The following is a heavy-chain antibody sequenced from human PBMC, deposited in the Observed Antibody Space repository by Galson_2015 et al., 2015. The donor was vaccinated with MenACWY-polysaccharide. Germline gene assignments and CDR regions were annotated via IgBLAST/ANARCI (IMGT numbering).Heavy chain of an antibody. D-gene: IGHD5-12*01. J-gene: IGHJ5*02. V-gene: IGHV4-61*02. CDR2: IHSRGST. Sequence: TLSLTCSVSGGSISTGSSYWRWIRQPAGKGLEWIGRIHSRGSTDYSPSLKIRVTISTDASKNQLSLKLSAVTAADTAVYYCAGSLGYSDSAFDNGRDVDRRFDPWGQGTLVTVSS. CDR1: GGSISTGSSY. CDR3: AGSLGYSDSAFDNGRDVDRRFDP.